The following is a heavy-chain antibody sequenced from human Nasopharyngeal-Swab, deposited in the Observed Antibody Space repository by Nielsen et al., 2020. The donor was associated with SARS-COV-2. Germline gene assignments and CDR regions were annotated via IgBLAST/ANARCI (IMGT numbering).Heavy chain of an antibody. Sequence: GGFLRLSCAASGFTFSSYAMHWVRQAPGKGLEWVAVISYDGSNKYYADSVKGRFTISRDNSKSTLYLQMNSLRAEDTAVYYCARDRSGWYLDYWGQGTLVTVSS. D-gene: IGHD6-19*01. CDR1: GFTFSSYA. V-gene: IGHV3-30*04. J-gene: IGHJ4*02. CDR3: ARDRSGWYLDY. CDR2: ISYDGSNK.